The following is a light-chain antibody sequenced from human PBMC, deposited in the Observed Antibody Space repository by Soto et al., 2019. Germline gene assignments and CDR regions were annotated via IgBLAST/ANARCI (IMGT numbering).Light chain of an antibody. J-gene: IGKJ1*01. CDR2: AAS. CDR3: QKYDSAHWT. CDR1: QGISNY. Sequence: DIQMTQSPPSLSASVRDRVTITCRASQGISNYLAWYQQKPGKVPKLLIYAASTLQSGVPSRFSGSGSGTDFTLTISSLQPEDVATYYCQKYDSAHWTFGQGTKMEIK. V-gene: IGKV1-27*01.